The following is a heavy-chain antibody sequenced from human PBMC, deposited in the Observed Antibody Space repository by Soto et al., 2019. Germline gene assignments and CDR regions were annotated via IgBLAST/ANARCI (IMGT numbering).Heavy chain of an antibody. CDR3: ARDQEAIAVAGTAYYGMDV. D-gene: IGHD6-19*01. CDR2: ISAYNGNT. CDR1: GYTFTSYG. V-gene: IGHV1-18*01. J-gene: IGHJ6*02. Sequence: QVPLVQSGAELKKPGASVKVSCKASGYTFTSYGISWVRQAPGQGLEWMGWISAYNGNTNYAQKLQGRVTMTTDTSTSTAYMELRSLRSDDTAVYYCARDQEAIAVAGTAYYGMDVWGQGTTVTVSS.